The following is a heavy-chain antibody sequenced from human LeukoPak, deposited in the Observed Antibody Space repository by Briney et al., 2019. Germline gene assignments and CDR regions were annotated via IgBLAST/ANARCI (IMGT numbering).Heavy chain of an antibody. CDR3: ARAPRDCSGGSCYAYYFDY. CDR2: IYYSGTT. J-gene: IGHJ4*02. Sequence: SETLSLTCTVSGGSIRRYYWSWIRQPPGKGLEWIGYIYYSGTTNYNPSLKSRVTISVDTSKNQFSLKLSSVTAADTAVYYCARAPRDCSGGSCYAYYFDYWGQGTLVTVSS. CDR1: GGSIRRYY. V-gene: IGHV4-59*01. D-gene: IGHD2-15*01.